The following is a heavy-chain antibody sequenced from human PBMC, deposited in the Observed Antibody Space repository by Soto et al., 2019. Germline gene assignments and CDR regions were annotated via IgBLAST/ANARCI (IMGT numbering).Heavy chain of an antibody. CDR1: GGSISSSSNH. CDR2: IYYSENT. J-gene: IGHJ4*02. Sequence: QLQLQESGPGLVKTSGTLSLTCTVSGGSISSSSNHWGWIRQPPGKGLEWIGNIYYSENTYYNPSLQSRVTISVDTCKNQFSLRLTSVTAADTAVYYCATHPPYGPLDHWGQGTLVTVSS. CDR3: ATHPPYGPLDH. D-gene: IGHD4-17*01. V-gene: IGHV4-39*01.